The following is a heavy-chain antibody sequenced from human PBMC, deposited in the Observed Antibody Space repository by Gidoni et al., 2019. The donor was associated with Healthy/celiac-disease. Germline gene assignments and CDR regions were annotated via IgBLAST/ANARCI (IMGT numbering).Heavy chain of an antibody. D-gene: IGHD1-26*01. CDR3: AAGGAYSGSY. Sequence: MQLVQSGPEVKKPGTSVKVSCKASGFTFTSSAVQWMRQALGQRLEWIGWIVVGSGNTNYAQKFQERVTITRDMSTSTAYMELSSLRAEDTAVYYCAAGGAYSGSYWGQGTLVTVSS. V-gene: IGHV1-58*01. CDR2: IVVGSGNT. CDR1: GFTFTSSA. J-gene: IGHJ4*02.